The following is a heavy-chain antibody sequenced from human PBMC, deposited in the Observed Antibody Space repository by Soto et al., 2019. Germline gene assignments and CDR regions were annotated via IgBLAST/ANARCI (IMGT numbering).Heavy chain of an antibody. CDR1: GGSISSYY. V-gene: IGHV4-59*08. D-gene: IGHD6-19*01. J-gene: IGHJ4*02. CDR3: ASLAVAGNPFDY. Sequence: SETLSLTCTVSGGSISSYYWSWIRQPPGKGLEWIGYTYYSGSTNYNPSLKSRVTISVDTSKNQFSLKLSSVTAADTAVYYCASLAVAGNPFDYWGQGTLVTVSS. CDR2: TYYSGST.